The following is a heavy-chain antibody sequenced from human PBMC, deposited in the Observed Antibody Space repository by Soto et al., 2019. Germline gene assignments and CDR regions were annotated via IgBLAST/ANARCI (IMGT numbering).Heavy chain of an antibody. J-gene: IGHJ6*02. Sequence: QVQLVQSGAEVTNPGASVKVSCKASGYTFTNYGLGWLRRAPGQGLEWMGWISANSGQTRYAQNLRGRVTMTTDTSTSTEYMELRSLSTDETGVYYCARDLPWVCGGGSCSTKVGDYGMDVWAQGTTVTVSS. CDR3: ARDLPWVCGGGSCSTKVGDYGMDV. D-gene: IGHD2-15*01. CDR1: GYTFTNYG. V-gene: IGHV1-18*01. CDR2: ISANSGQT.